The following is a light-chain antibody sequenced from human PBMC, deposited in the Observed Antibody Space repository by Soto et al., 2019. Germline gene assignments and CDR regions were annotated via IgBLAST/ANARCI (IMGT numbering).Light chain of an antibody. Sequence: DIQLTQSPSFLSASEGDRVTITCRASQGIHINLAWYQQKPGKAPKLLIDSASTLQSGVPSRFSGSGSGTEFTLTINSLQPEDFATYYCQQLNIYPLTFGPGTRVDIK. CDR1: QGIHIN. CDR3: QQLNIYPLT. V-gene: IGKV1-9*01. J-gene: IGKJ3*01. CDR2: SAS.